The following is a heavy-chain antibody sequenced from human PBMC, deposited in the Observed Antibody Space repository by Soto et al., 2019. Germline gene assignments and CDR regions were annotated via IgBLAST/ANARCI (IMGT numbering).Heavy chain of an antibody. CDR2: FDPEDGET. D-gene: IGHD6-13*01. CDR1: GYTLTELS. J-gene: IGHJ6*03. Sequence: ASVKVSCKVSGYTLTELSMHWVRQAPGKGLEWMGGFDPEDGETIYAQKFQGRVTMTEDTSTDTAYMELSSLRSEDTAVYYCARGPQHLAHLGYYMDVWGKGTTVTVSS. V-gene: IGHV1-24*01. CDR3: ARGPQHLAHLGYYMDV.